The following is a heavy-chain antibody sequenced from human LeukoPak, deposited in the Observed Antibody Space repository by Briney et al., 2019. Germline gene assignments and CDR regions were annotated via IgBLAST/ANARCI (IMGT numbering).Heavy chain of an antibody. Sequence: PGGSLRLSCAASGFTFSDYYMSWIRQAPGKGLEWVSYISSSGSTIYYADSVKGRFTISRDNSKNTLYLQMNSLRAEDTAVYYCATRVNNWNDFGYWGQGTLVTVSS. J-gene: IGHJ4*02. CDR1: GFTFSDYY. V-gene: IGHV3-11*01. D-gene: IGHD1-1*01. CDR3: ATRVNNWNDFGY. CDR2: ISSSGSTI.